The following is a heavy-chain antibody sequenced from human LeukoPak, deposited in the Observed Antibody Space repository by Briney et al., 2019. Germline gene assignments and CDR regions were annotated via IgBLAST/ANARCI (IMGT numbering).Heavy chain of an antibody. CDR1: GGSISRYY. J-gene: IGHJ4*02. D-gene: IGHD1-1*01. Sequence: PSETLSLTCTVSGGSISRYYWSWIRLPPGKALEWIGYIYYSGSTNYNPSLKSRVTISVDTSKNQFSLELSSVTAADTAVYYCARHGNDFGYYFDYWGQGTLVAVSS. V-gene: IGHV4-59*08. CDR2: IYYSGST. CDR3: ARHGNDFGYYFDY.